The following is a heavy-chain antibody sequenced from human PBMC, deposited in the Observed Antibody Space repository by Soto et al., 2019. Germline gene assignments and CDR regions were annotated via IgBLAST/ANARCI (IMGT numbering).Heavy chain of an antibody. V-gene: IGHV3-23*01. J-gene: IGHJ4*02. CDR1: GFTFSNYG. Sequence: PGGSLRLSCAASGFTFSNYGMSWVRQAPGKGLEWVSAIIGNGDITYYADSVKGRFTISRDNSKNTLYLQMNSLRAEDTAVYYCAKRSSSSTFDYWGQGTLVTVSS. CDR3: AKRSSSSTFDY. D-gene: IGHD6-6*01. CDR2: IIGNGDIT.